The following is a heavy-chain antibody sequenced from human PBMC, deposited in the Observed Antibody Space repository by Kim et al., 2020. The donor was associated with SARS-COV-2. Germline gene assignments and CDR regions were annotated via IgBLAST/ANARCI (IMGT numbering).Heavy chain of an antibody. CDR2: ISWNSGSI. D-gene: IGHD3-22*01. J-gene: IGHJ4*02. CDR1: GFTFDDYA. V-gene: IGHV3-9*01. CDR3: AKGRQYYYDSSGYFFDY. Sequence: GGSLRLSCAASGFTFDDYAMHWVRQAPGKGLEWVSGISWNSGSIGYADSVKGRFTISRDNAKNSLYLQMNSLRAEDTALYYCAKGRQYYYDSSGYFFDYWGKGNLVTVSS.